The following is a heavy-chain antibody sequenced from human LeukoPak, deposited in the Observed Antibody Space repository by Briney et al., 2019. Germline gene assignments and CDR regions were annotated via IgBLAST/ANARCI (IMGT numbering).Heavy chain of an antibody. Sequence: GGSLRLSCAASGFTISNAWMSWVRQAPGKGLEWVGRIKSKTDGETTDYAAPVKGRFTISRDDSKNTLYLQMNSLKTEDTAVYYCTTESEVAGDYWGQGTLVTVSS. CDR2: IKSKTDGETT. V-gene: IGHV3-15*01. CDR1: GFTISNAW. J-gene: IGHJ4*02. CDR3: TTESEVAGDY. D-gene: IGHD2-15*01.